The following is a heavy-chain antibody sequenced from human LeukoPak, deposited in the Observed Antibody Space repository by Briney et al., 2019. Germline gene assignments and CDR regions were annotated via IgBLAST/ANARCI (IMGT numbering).Heavy chain of an antibody. J-gene: IGHJ4*02. CDR1: GYSISSGYY. V-gene: IGHV4-38-2*02. CDR2: IYHSGST. D-gene: IGHD6-6*01. CDR3: ARESGSYSSSYRFDS. Sequence: SETLSLTCTVSGYSISSGYYWGWIRQPPGKGLEWIGSIYHSGSTYYNPSLKSRVTISVDTSKNQFSLKLNSVTPENTAVYYCARESGSYSSSYRFDSWGQGTLVTVSS.